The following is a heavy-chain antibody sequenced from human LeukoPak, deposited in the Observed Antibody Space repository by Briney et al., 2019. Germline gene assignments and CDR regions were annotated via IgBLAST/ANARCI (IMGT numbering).Heavy chain of an antibody. CDR2: ISYDESKI. Sequence: GGSLRLSCTGSGFSFTNYAIHWVRQAPGEGLEWVAVISYDESKIYYADSVKGRFTISRDLSTNTLYLQMNSLTTEDTAMYFCARRPVAAEYFQHWGQGTLVTVSS. V-gene: IGHV3-30*03. J-gene: IGHJ1*01. CDR3: ARRPVAAEYFQH. D-gene: IGHD6-25*01. CDR1: GFSFTNYA.